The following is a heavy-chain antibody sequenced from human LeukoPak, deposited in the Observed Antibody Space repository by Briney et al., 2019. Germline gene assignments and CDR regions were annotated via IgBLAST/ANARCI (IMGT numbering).Heavy chain of an antibody. CDR3: ANEIRPNDY. V-gene: IGHV3-23*01. D-gene: IGHD4-17*01. Sequence: PGGSLRLSCGASGFTFSSHVMTWVRQAPGRGLEWVSAISISGDTTYYADAVKGRFTISRDNSKNTVYLQMNSLRAEDTAVYYCANEIRPNDYWGQGTLVTVSS. J-gene: IGHJ4*02. CDR2: ISISGDTT. CDR1: GFTFSSHV.